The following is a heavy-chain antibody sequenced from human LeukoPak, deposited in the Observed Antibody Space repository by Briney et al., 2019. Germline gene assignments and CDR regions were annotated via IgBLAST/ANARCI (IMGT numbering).Heavy chain of an antibody. CDR3: ARETTGTWAFDI. J-gene: IGHJ3*02. V-gene: IGHV3-48*03. D-gene: IGHD1-1*01. Sequence: GRSLRLSCAASGFTFSSYEMNWVRQAPGKGLEWVSYISSSGSTIYYADSVKGRFTISRDNAKNSLYLQMNSLRAEDTAVYYCARETTGTWAFDIWGQGTMVTVSS. CDR1: GFTFSSYE. CDR2: ISSSGSTI.